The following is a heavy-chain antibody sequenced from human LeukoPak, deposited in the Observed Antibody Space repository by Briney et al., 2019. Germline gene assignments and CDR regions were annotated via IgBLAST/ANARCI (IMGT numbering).Heavy chain of an antibody. Sequence: GGSLRLSCAASGFTFSSYAMSWVRQAPGKGMEWVSRIGGSGSHTSYADSVKGRFTISRDNSKNTVYLQMNSLRGDDTAVYYCASRDPCSGAQCYGLGYWGQGTLVTVSS. CDR1: GFTFSSYA. CDR3: ASRDPCSGAQCYGLGY. J-gene: IGHJ4*02. V-gene: IGHV3-23*01. D-gene: IGHD2-15*01. CDR2: IGGSGSHT.